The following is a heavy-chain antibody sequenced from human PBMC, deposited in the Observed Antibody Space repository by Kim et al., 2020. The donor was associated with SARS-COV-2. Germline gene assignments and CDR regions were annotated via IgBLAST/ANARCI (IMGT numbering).Heavy chain of an antibody. D-gene: IGHD3-9*01. CDR3: AGYDILTGYYNAFDI. J-gene: IGHJ3*02. V-gene: IGHV3-23*01. Sequence: DAVKGRFTISRDNSKNTLYMQMTSLRAEDTAVYYCAGYDILTGYYNAFDIWGQGTMVTVSS.